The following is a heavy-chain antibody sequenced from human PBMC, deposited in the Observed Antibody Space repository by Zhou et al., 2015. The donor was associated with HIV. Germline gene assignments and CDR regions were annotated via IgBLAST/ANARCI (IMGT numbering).Heavy chain of an antibody. D-gene: IGHD2-2*01. CDR3: ASVCSSTSCPTGIDY. Sequence: QVQLVQSGAEVKKPGSSVKVSCKASGGTFSSYTISWVRQAPGQGLEWMGRIIPILGIANYAQKFQGRVTVTADKSTSTAYMELSSLRSEDTAVYYCASVCSSTSCPTGIDYWGQGTLVTVSS. V-gene: IGHV1-69*02. CDR1: GGTFSSYT. CDR2: IIPILGIA. J-gene: IGHJ4*02.